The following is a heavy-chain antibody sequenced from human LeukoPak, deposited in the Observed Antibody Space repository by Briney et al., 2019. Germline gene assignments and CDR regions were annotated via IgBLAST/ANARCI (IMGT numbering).Heavy chain of an antibody. V-gene: IGHV3-23*01. D-gene: IGHD3-22*01. J-gene: IGHJ4*02. CDR2: ISGSGGST. CDR1: GFTFSSYA. Sequence: GGSLRLSCAASGFTFSSYAMSWVRQAPGKGLEWVSAISGSGGSTYYADSVKGRFTISRDNSKNTLYLQMNSLRAEDTAVYYCAKDTFWDMIVVVIWVGGFDYWAREPWSPSPQ. CDR3: AKDTFWDMIVVVIWVGGFDY.